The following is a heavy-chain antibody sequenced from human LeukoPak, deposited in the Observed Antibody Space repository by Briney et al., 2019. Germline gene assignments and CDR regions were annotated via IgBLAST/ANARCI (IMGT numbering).Heavy chain of an antibody. D-gene: IGHD1-1*01. CDR1: GLTFSSYG. Sequence: PGGSLRLSCAASGLTFSSYGIHWVRQAPGKGLEWIGFIRSSIYGGTPKAAASVKGRFIFSRDDSKGVAYLRMNSLKTDDTAVYYCSREWGNGNDLRPDSWGQGTLVTVSS. CDR3: SREWGNGNDLRPDS. J-gene: IGHJ4*02. V-gene: IGHV3-49*04. CDR2: IRSSIYGGTP.